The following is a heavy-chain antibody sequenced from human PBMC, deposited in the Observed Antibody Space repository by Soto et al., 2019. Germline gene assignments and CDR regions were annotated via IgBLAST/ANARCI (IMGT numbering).Heavy chain of an antibody. J-gene: IGHJ6*02. CDR1: GFTFSSYS. Sequence: GGSLRLSCAASGFTFSSYSMNWVRQAPGKGLEWVSSISSSSSYIYYADSVKGRFTISRDNAKNSLYLQMNSLRAEDTAVYYCARDGLPSHGEWLSSYYYYGMDVWGQGTTVTVSS. CDR2: ISSSSSYI. D-gene: IGHD3-3*01. V-gene: IGHV3-21*01. CDR3: ARDGLPSHGEWLSSYYYYGMDV.